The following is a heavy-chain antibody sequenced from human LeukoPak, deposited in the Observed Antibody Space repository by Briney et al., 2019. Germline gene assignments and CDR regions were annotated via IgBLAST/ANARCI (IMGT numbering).Heavy chain of an antibody. J-gene: IGHJ4*02. CDR3: AKEKPSRGYFDS. CDR1: GFTFNNYA. D-gene: IGHD3-10*01. V-gene: IGHV3-23*01. Sequence: GGSLRPSCAASGFTFNNYAMSWVRQAPGKGLEWVAAISGNGGRTYYRDSVKGRFTISRDNPKNTLYLLMNSLSAEDTALYYCAKEKPSRGYFDSGGRGPRVPVS. CDR2: ISGNGGRT.